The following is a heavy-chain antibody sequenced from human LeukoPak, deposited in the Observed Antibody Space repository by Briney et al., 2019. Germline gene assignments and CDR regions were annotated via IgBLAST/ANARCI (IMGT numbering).Heavy chain of an antibody. J-gene: IGHJ4*02. V-gene: IGHV3-9*01. Sequence: PGGSLRLSCAASGFTFDDYDMKWVRQAPGKGLEWVAGISWNSGSKDYADSVKGGFTISRENEKNSLYMQMKSLRAEETVLYYCAKDSGRGYYDSSCYYTADYWGQGTLVTVSS. CDR2: ISWNSGSK. CDR1: GFTFDDYD. CDR3: AKDSGRGYYDSSCYYTADY. D-gene: IGHD3-22*01.